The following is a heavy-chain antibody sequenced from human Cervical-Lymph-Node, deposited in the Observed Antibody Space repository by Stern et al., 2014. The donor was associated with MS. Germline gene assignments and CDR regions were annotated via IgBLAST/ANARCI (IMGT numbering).Heavy chain of an antibody. V-gene: IGHV3-23*04. Sequence: EDQLVESGGGLVQSGGSLRLSCAASGFTFGNYAMCWVRQAPGKGLEWVSAISGNGVSTYYADSAKGRFTISRDNSKNTLYLQMSSLRADDTAIYYCAKDSSLIQLWYGGGSDNYFDYWGQGTLVTVSS. J-gene: IGHJ4*02. CDR1: GFTFGNYA. CDR2: ISGNGVST. CDR3: AKDSSLIQLWYGGGSDNYFDY. D-gene: IGHD5-18*01.